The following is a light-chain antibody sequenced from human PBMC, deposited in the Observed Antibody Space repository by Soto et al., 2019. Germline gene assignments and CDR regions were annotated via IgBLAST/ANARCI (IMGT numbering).Light chain of an antibody. CDR1: QSVLYSSNNKNY. CDR3: QQYYSSPLT. Sequence: DIVMTQSPDSLAVSLGERSTINCKSSQSVLYSSNNKNYLAWYQQKPGQPPKLLIYWASTRESVVPDRFSGTGSGTDFTLTISSLQAEDVAVYYCQQYYSSPLTFCGANKVEIK. CDR2: WAS. J-gene: IGKJ4*01. V-gene: IGKV4-1*01.